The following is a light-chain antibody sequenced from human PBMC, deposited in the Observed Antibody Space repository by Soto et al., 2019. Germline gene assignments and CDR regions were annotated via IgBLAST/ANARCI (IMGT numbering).Light chain of an antibody. Sequence: QSVLTQPPSASGTTGKRVTISCSGSSSNIGRNAVNWYQQVPGTAPKLLIYNHNQRPSGVPDRFSGSKSGTSASLAISGLHSEDEADYYCAAWDDSLNGRVFCGGTKLTVL. CDR2: NHN. V-gene: IGLV1-44*01. J-gene: IGLJ3*02. CDR1: SSNIGRNA. CDR3: AAWDDSLNGRV.